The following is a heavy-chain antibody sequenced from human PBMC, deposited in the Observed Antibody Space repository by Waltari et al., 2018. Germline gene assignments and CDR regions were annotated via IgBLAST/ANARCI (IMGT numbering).Heavy chain of an antibody. Sequence: QVQLQQWGAGLLKPSETLSLTCAVYGGSFSGYYWSWIRQPPGKGLEWIGEINHSGSTNYNPSLKSRVTRSVDTSKNQFSRKLSSVTAADTAVYYCARLQGYYYDSSGYKYWGQGTLVTVSS. D-gene: IGHD3-22*01. V-gene: IGHV4-34*01. CDR1: GGSFSGYY. J-gene: IGHJ4*02. CDR2: INHSGST. CDR3: ARLQGYYYDSSGYKY.